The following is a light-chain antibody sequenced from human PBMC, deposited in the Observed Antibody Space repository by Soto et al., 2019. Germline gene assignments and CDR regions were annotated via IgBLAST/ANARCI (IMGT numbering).Light chain of an antibody. CDR3: SSYTSSNTLVV. J-gene: IGLJ1*01. V-gene: IGLV2-14*01. Sequence: QSVLTQPASVSGSPGQSITISCTGTSSDVGGYNYVSWYQQHPGKAPKLMICEVSNRPSGVSNRFSGSKSGNTASLTISGLQAEDEADYYCSSYTSSNTLVVFGTGTKLTVL. CDR1: SSDVGGYNY. CDR2: EVS.